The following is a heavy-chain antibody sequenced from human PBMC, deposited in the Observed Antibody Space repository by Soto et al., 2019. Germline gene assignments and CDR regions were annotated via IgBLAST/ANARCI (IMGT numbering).Heavy chain of an antibody. Sequence: PSETLSLTCTVSGGSITGYYWSWIRQPPGKGLEWIGYIYYTGSTDHNPSLKSRVTISLDTSKNQVSLQLTSVTAADTAVYYCARLVYDSSGYRPGWGQGTLVTVSS. D-gene: IGHD3-22*01. J-gene: IGHJ4*02. CDR1: GGSITGYY. CDR3: ARLVYDSSGYRPG. V-gene: IGHV4-59*01. CDR2: IYYTGST.